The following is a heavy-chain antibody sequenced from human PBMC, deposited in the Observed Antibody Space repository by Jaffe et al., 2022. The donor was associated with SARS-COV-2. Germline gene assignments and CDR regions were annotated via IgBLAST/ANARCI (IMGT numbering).Heavy chain of an antibody. J-gene: IGHJ6*02. CDR2: IYYSGST. CDR3: ARDQHSNYPVYYYGMDV. Sequence: QVQLQESGPGLVKPSQTLSLTCTVSGGSISSGGYYWSWIRQHPGKGLEWIGYIYYSGSTYYNPSLKSRVTISVDTSKNQFSLKLSSVTAADTAVYYCARDQHSNYPVYYYGMDVWGQGTTVTVSS. CDR1: GGSISSGGYY. V-gene: IGHV4-31*03. D-gene: IGHD4-4*01.